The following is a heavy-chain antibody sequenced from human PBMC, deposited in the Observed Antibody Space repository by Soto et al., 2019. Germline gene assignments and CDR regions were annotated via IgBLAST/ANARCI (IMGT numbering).Heavy chain of an antibody. V-gene: IGHV5-51*01. Sequence: GEYLKIPCRGSGYSFTSYLIGWVRQMPGKGLEGIGIIYPGDSGTRYSPSFQGQVTISVDTSISTAYLQWSCLKASDTAMYYCASQSSTRSYYYYGMDVWGQGTTVTVSS. CDR1: GYSFTSYL. CDR3: ASQSSTRSYYYYGMDV. J-gene: IGHJ6*02. CDR2: IYPGDSGT. D-gene: IGHD2-2*01.